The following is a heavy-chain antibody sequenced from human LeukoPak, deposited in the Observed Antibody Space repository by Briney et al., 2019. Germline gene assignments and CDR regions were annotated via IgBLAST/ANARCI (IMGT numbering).Heavy chain of an antibody. D-gene: IGHD6-6*01. V-gene: IGHV4-61*02. CDR1: GGSVSSGTYY. CDR3: AREGAARNFDY. CDR2: IYTSGST. Sequence: SQTLSLTCTVSGGSVSSGTYYWTWIRQPVGKGLEWIGRIYTSGSTNFDPSLKSRVSISLGTSQNQFSLKLSSVTAADTAVYYCAREGAARNFDYWGQGILVTVSS. J-gene: IGHJ4*02.